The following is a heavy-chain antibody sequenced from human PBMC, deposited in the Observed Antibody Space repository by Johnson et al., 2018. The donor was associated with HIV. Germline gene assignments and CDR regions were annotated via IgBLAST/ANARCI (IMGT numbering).Heavy chain of an antibody. D-gene: IGHD3-10*01. CDR1: GFTFDDYA. Sequence: VQLVESGGTLVQPGRSLRLSCAASGFTFDDYAVHWVRQPPGKGLEWVSGISWNSDSLDYADSMRGRFTISRDNAKNSLYLQMNRLRPEDTALYYCAKDIRAENRGSAFDIWGQGTMVTVSS. CDR2: ISWNSDSL. J-gene: IGHJ3*02. CDR3: AKDIRAENRGSAFDI. V-gene: IGHV3-9*01.